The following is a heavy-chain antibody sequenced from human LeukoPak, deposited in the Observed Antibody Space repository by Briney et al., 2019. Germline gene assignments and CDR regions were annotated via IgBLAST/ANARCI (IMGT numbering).Heavy chain of an antibody. J-gene: IGHJ4*02. CDR3: ARDTAGDYADY. CDR1: GFTFSSYA. Sequence: GRSLRLSCTASGFTFSSYAMHWVRQAPGKGLEWVAVISYDESNKYYADSVKGRFTISRDNSKNTLYLQMNSLRAEDTAVYYCARDTAGDYADYWGQGTLVTVSS. CDR2: ISYDESNK. D-gene: IGHD4-17*01. V-gene: IGHV3-30*14.